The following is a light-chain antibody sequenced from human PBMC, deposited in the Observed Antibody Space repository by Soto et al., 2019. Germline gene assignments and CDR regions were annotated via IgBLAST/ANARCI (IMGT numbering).Light chain of an antibody. V-gene: IGLV2-14*03. J-gene: IGLJ3*02. CDR2: DVI. CDR3: CSYTSTYTLV. CDR1: SSDIGTYNS. Sequence: QSALTQPASVSGSPGQSITISCTGTSSDIGTYNSVSWYQHHPGKAPKLLIFDVIDRPSGVSDRFSGSKSGNTASLTISGLQPEDEADYYCCSYTSTYTLVFGGGTKLTVL.